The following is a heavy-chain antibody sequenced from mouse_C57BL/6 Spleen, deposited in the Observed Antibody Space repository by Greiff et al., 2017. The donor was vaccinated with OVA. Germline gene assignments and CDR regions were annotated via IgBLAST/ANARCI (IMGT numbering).Heavy chain of an antibody. V-gene: IGHV5-16*01. J-gene: IGHJ4*01. CDR1: GFTFSDYY. CDR3: AREDYALYAMDY. Sequence: DVKLVESEGGLVQPGSSMKLSCTASGFTFSDYYMAWVRQVPEKGLEWVANINYDGSSTYYLDSLKSRFIISRDNAKNILYLQMSSLKSEDTATYYCAREDYALYAMDYWGQGTSVTVSS. CDR2: INYDGSST. D-gene: IGHD1-1*01.